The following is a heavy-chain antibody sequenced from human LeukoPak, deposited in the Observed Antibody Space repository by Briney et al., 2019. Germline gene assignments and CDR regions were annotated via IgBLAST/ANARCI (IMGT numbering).Heavy chain of an antibody. CDR1: GFTFSSYS. Sequence: GGSLRLSCAASGFTFSSYSMNWVRQAPGKGLEWVSYISSGSSTIYYAASVKGRFTISRDNAKNSLYLQMNSLRAEDTAVYYCARGRLGGRSGTDYWGQGTLVIVSA. V-gene: IGHV3-48*04. D-gene: IGHD2-15*01. CDR3: ARGRLGGRSGTDY. J-gene: IGHJ4*02. CDR2: ISSGSSTI.